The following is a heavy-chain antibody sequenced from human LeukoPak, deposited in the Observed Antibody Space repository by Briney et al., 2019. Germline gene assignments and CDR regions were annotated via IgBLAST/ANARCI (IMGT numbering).Heavy chain of an antibody. Sequence: ASVKVSCKASGYTFTGYYMHWVRQAPGQGLEWMGGINPNSGGTNYAQKFQGRVTMTRDTSISTAYMELSRLRSDDTAVYYCASGVVPAAIGWNWFDPWGQGTLVTVSS. J-gene: IGHJ5*02. CDR1: GYTFTGYY. CDR3: ASGVVPAAIGWNWFDP. D-gene: IGHD2-2*01. CDR2: INPNSGGT. V-gene: IGHV1-2*02.